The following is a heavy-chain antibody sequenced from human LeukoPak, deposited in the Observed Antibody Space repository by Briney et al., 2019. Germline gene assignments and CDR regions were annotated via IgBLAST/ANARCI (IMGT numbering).Heavy chain of an antibody. CDR3: ARPIFIAAAGFDY. D-gene: IGHD6-13*01. CDR1: GFTFSSYG. Sequence: GRSLRLSCAASGFTFSSYGMHWVRQAPGKGLEWVAVIWYDGSNKYYADSVKGRFTISRDHSKNTLYLQMNSLRAEETAVYYCARPIFIAAAGFDYWGQGTLVTVSS. J-gene: IGHJ4*02. CDR2: IWYDGSNK. V-gene: IGHV3-33*01.